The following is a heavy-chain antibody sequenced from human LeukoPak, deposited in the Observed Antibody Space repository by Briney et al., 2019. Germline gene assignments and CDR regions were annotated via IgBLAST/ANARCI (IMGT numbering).Heavy chain of an antibody. CDR3: ARDSSGYLSFDY. Sequence: ASVKVSCKASGYTFTNYGITWVRQAPGQGLEWMGWISAYTGNTNYAQKFQGRVTMSTDTSTSTAYMELRSLRSDDTAVYHCARDSSGYLSFDYWGQGTLVTVSS. CDR2: ISAYTGNT. CDR1: GYTFTNYG. J-gene: IGHJ4*02. D-gene: IGHD3-22*01. V-gene: IGHV1-18*01.